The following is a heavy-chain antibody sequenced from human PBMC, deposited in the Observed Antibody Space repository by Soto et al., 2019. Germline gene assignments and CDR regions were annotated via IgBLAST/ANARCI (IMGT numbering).Heavy chain of an antibody. J-gene: IGHJ4*02. CDR1: GGSLTGYY. CDR2: VKDGGST. V-gene: IGHV4-34*01. D-gene: IGHD5-12*01. CDR3: ARGQEGIVATH. Sequence: QVQLQQWGAGLLKPSESLSLTCTGNGGSLTGYYWSWIRQPPGKGLEWIGEVKDGGSTNYSPSLRGRVSISADTSKNHFSLRLNSVTAADTAVYFCARGQEGIVATHWDQGALVTVSS.